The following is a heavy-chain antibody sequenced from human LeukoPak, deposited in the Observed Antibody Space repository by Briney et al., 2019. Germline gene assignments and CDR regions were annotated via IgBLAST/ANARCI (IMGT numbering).Heavy chain of an antibody. D-gene: IGHD2-15*01. CDR2: IYTSGTT. V-gene: IGHV4-4*07. CDR3: AREDPLVAARGLDY. CDR1: GGSISSYF. J-gene: IGHJ4*02. Sequence: SETLSLTCTVSGGSISSYFWSWIRQPAGKGLEWIGRIYTSGTTNYNITLKSRLTMSVDTSKNQFSLRLSSVTAADTAVYYCAREDPLVAARGLDYWGQGTLVTVSS.